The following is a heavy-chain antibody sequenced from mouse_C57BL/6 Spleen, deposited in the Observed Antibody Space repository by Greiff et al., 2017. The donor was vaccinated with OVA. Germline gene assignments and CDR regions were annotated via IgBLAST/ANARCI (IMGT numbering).Heavy chain of an antibody. J-gene: IGHJ2*01. CDR2: IDPSDSYT. CDR3: ARSSGSYFDY. CDR1: GYTFTSYW. D-gene: IGHD4-1*01. Sequence: QVQLQQPGAELVMPGASVKLSCKASGYTFTSYWMHWVKQRPGQGLAWIGEIDPSDSYTNYNQKFKGKSTLTVDKSSSTAYMQLSSLTSEDSAVYYCARSSGSYFDYWGQGTTLSVSS. V-gene: IGHV1-69*01.